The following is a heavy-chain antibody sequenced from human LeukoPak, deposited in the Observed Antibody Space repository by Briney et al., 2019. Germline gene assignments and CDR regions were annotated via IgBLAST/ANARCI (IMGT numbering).Heavy chain of an antibody. V-gene: IGHV3-74*01. CDR1: GFTFSSYW. CDR3: ARDYGRSRDYGMDV. J-gene: IGHJ6*02. CDR2: INSDGSST. D-gene: IGHD3-10*01. Sequence: GGSLRLSCAASGFTFSSYWMHWVRQAPGKGLVWVSRINSDGSSTSYADSVKGRFTISRDNAKNTLFLQMNSLRAEDTAMYYCARDYGRSRDYGMDVWGQGTTVTVSS.